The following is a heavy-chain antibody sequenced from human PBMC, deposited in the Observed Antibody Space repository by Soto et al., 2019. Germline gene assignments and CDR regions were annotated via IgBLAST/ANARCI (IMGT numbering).Heavy chain of an antibody. V-gene: IGHV1-69*13. D-gene: IGHD3-9*01. CDR1: GGTFSSYA. Sequence: SVKVSCKASGGTFSSYAISWVRQAPGQGLEWMGGIIPIFGTANYAQKFQGRVTITADESTSTAYMELSSLRSEDTAVYYCARAARYFDWLLRKYGMDVWGQGTTVTVS. CDR3: ARAARYFDWLLRKYGMDV. CDR2: IIPIFGTA. J-gene: IGHJ6*02.